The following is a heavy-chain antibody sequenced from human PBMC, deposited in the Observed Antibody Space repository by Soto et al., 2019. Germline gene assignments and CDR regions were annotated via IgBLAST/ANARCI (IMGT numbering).Heavy chain of an antibody. J-gene: IGHJ4*02. CDR3: ARDQGYCSGGSCYVAGY. V-gene: IGHV3-74*01. D-gene: IGHD2-15*01. CDR2: INSDGSST. Sequence: EVQLVESGGSLVQPGGSLRLSCAASGFTFSSYWMHWVRQAPGKGLVWVSRINSDGSSTGYADSVMGRFTISRDNAKNTLYLQRNSLRAEDTAVYYCARDQGYCSGGSCYVAGYWGQGTLVTVSS. CDR1: GFTFSSYW.